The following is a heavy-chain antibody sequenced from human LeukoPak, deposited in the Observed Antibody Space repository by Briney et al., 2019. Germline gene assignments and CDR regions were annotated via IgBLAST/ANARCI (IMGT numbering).Heavy chain of an antibody. CDR3: ARATDGDYVPY. CDR2: IKHDESEK. V-gene: IGHV3-7*01. Sequence: GGSLRLSCAASGFSFNSDWMDWVRQAPGKGLEWVANIKHDESEKNYLDSVKGRFTISRDNAKNSLYLQMNSLRAEDTAVYYCARATDGDYVPYWGQGTLVTVSS. D-gene: IGHD4-17*01. CDR1: GFSFNSDW. J-gene: IGHJ4*02.